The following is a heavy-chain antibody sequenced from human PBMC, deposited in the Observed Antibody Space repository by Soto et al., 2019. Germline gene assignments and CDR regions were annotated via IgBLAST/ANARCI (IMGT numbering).Heavy chain of an antibody. Sequence: ASVKVSCKASGYTFTGYYIHWVRQAPGQGLEWMGWINPNNGGTIYARKFQGRVTLTRDTSISTAYMELSSLRAEDTAVYYCAKVTSFYYFDYWGQGTLVTVSS. CDR3: AKVTSFYYFDY. CDR1: GYTFTGYY. V-gene: IGHV1-2*02. D-gene: IGHD1-20*01. J-gene: IGHJ4*02. CDR2: INPNNGGT.